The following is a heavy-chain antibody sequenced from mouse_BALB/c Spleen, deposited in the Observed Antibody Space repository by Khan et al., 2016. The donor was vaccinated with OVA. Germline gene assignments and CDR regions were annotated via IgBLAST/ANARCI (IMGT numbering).Heavy chain of an antibody. V-gene: IGHV5-6*01. CDR2: ISSGGDYT. CDR1: GFTFSSYS. J-gene: IGHJ3*01. Sequence: EVELVESGGDLVKPGGSLKLSCAASGFTFSSYSMSWVRQTPDKRLAWVASISSGGDYTYYPDIVKGRFTISRDNAKNPLYLQMSSLKSEDTAMYYCASHLTGSFAYWGQGTLVTVSA. CDR3: ASHLTGSFAY. D-gene: IGHD4-1*01.